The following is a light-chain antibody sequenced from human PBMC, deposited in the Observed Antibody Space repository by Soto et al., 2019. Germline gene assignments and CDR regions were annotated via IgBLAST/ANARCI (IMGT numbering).Light chain of an antibody. J-gene: IGLJ3*02. CDR1: SSNIGRDY. V-gene: IGLV1-47*02. Sequence: QPVLTQPPSTSGTPGQRVTSSCSGSSSNIGRDYVYWFQQLPGTAPKLLIYTNNQRPSGVPDRFSGSKSGTSASLAISGLRSEDEAEYYCAVWDDSLSGWVFGGGTKLTVL. CDR3: AVWDDSLSGWV. CDR2: TNN.